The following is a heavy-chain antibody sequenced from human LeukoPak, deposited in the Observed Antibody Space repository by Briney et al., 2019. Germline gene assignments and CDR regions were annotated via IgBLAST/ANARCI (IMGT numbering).Heavy chain of an antibody. CDR2: IKQDGSET. CDR3: ARMVRETDY. J-gene: IGHJ4*02. Sequence: GGSPRLSCAASGFTFRSYGVHWVRQPPGKGLEWVANIKQDGSETYHVDSVKGRFTISRDNAKNSLYLQMNSLRAEDTAVYYCARMVRETDYWGQGTLVIVSS. D-gene: IGHD3-10*01. V-gene: IGHV3-7*01. CDR1: GFTFRSYG.